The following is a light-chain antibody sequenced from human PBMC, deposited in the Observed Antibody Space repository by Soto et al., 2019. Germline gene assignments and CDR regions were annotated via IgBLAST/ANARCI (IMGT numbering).Light chain of an antibody. Sequence: QSALTQPPSASGSPGQSVTISCTGNSSDVGAYKYVSWYQQHPGKAPKLMIYEVTKRPSGVPGRFSGSKSGNTASLTVSGLQAEDEADYYCSSYAGNNNFVVFGGGTKLTVL. J-gene: IGLJ2*01. CDR3: SSYAGNNNFVV. CDR2: EVT. V-gene: IGLV2-8*01. CDR1: SSDVGAYKY.